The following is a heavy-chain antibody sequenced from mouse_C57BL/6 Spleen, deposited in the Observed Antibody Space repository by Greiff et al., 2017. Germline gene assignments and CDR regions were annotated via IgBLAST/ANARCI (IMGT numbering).Heavy chain of an antibody. J-gene: IGHJ2*01. V-gene: IGHV14-4*01. D-gene: IGHD1-1*01. CDR1: GFNIKDDY. Sequence: EVQLQQSGAELVRPGASVKLSCTASGFNIKDDYMHWVKQRPEQGLEWIGWIDPENGDTEYASKFQGKATITADTSSNTAYLQLSSLTSEDTAVYYCTRAPLRNFDCWGQGTTLTVSS. CDR3: TRAPLRNFDC. CDR2: IDPENGDT.